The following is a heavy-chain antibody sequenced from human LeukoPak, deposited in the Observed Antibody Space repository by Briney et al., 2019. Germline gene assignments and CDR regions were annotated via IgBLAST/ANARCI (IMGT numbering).Heavy chain of an antibody. D-gene: IGHD1-26*01. CDR3: ARADTTSSIVGATVDY. CDR2: INTNTGNP. Sequence: ASVKVSCKAPGYTFTSYAMNWVRQAPGQGLEWMGWINTNTGNPTYAQGFTGRFVFSLDTSVSTAYLQISSLKAEDTAVYYCARADTTSSIVGATVDYWGQGTLVTVSS. V-gene: IGHV7-4-1*02. J-gene: IGHJ4*02. CDR1: GYTFTSYA.